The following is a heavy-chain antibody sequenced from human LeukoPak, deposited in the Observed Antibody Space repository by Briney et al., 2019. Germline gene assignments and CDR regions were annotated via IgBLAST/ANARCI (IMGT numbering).Heavy chain of an antibody. CDR3: ARAIAMVRGVNYFDY. J-gene: IGHJ4*02. CDR2: IGTTGDT. V-gene: IGHV3-13*01. D-gene: IGHD3-10*01. CDR1: GFTLSRYD. Sequence: GGSLRLSCAVSGFTLSRYDMLWARQATGKGLEWVSAIGTTGDTYYPGSVKGRFTISRENAKNSLYLQMNSLRAGDTAVYYCARAIAMVRGVNYFDYWGQGTLVTVS.